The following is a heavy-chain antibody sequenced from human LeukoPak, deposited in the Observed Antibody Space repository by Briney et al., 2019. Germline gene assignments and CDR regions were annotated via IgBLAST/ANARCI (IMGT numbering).Heavy chain of an antibody. Sequence: ASVKVSCKASGYTFTTFGITWVRQAPGQGLEWMGWISAYTGNTNYAPEFQGRVTMTTDTSTSTAHMELRSLTSDGTAVYYCARVASTTCDCPDYFDYWGQGTLVTVSS. D-gene: IGHD2-2*01. J-gene: IGHJ4*02. CDR1: GYTFTTFG. CDR2: ISAYTGNT. V-gene: IGHV1-18*01. CDR3: ARVASTTCDCPDYFDY.